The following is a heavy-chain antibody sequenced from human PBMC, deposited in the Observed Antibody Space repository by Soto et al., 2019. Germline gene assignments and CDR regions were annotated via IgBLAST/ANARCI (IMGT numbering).Heavy chain of an antibody. CDR2: INAGNGNT. D-gene: IGHD6-19*01. CDR1: GYTFTIYG. Sequence: ASVKVSCKASGYTFTIYGISWVRQAPGQRLEWMGWINAGNGNTKYSQKFQGRVTITRDTSASTAYMELSSLRSEDTAVYYCARAVAVPADFDYWGQGTLVTVSS. J-gene: IGHJ4*02. V-gene: IGHV1-3*01. CDR3: ARAVAVPADFDY.